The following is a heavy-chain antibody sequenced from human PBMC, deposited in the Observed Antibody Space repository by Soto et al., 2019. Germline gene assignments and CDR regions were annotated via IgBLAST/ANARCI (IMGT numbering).Heavy chain of an antibody. Sequence: QVQLQESGPGLVKPSETLSLTCTVSGGSISSYYWSWIRQPPGKGLEWIGYIYYSGSTNYNPSLKSRVTLSVDTSKNQFSLKLSSVTAADTAVYYCARHQQQWLVQGLDPWGQGTLVTVSS. CDR2: IYYSGST. CDR1: GGSISSYY. V-gene: IGHV4-59*08. J-gene: IGHJ5*02. D-gene: IGHD6-19*01. CDR3: ARHQQQWLVQGLDP.